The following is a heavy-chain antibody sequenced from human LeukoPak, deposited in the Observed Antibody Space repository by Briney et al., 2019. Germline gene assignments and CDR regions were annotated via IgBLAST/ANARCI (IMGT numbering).Heavy chain of an antibody. Sequence: GGSLRLSCAASGFTFSSYAMHWVRQAQGKGLEWVAVISYDGSNKYSADSVKGRFTISRDNSKNTLYLQMNSLRTEDTAVYYCAREVRGAITVFDYWGRGTLVTVSS. D-gene: IGHD3-10*01. V-gene: IGHV3-30-3*01. CDR3: AREVRGAITVFDY. CDR1: GFTFSSYA. CDR2: ISYDGSNK. J-gene: IGHJ4*02.